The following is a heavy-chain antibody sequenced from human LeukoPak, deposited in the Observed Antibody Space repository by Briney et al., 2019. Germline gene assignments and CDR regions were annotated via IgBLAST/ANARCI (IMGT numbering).Heavy chain of an antibody. Sequence: GESLRISCKGSGYSFTNYWIGWVRQMPGKGLEWMGRIDPSDSYTNYSPSFQGHVTISADKSISTAYLQWSSLKASDTAMYYCARRGSGSYYAVDYRGQGTLVTVSS. V-gene: IGHV5-10-1*01. J-gene: IGHJ4*02. CDR2: IDPSDSYT. CDR1: GYSFTNYW. CDR3: ARRGSGSYYAVDY. D-gene: IGHD1-26*01.